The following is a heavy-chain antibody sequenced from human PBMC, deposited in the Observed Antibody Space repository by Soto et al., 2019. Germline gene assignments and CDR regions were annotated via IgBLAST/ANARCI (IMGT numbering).Heavy chain of an antibody. CDR2: IYPGDSDT. Sequence: EVQLVQSGAEVKKPGESLKISCKGSGYSFTSYWIGWVRQMPGKGLEWMGIIYPGDSDTRYSPSFQGQVTISADKSISTAYLQWSSLKASDTAMYYCARLAGSYYYDSSGYYFDNWFDPWGQGTLVTVSS. D-gene: IGHD3-22*01. V-gene: IGHV5-51*01. J-gene: IGHJ5*02. CDR3: ARLAGSYYYDSSGYYFDNWFDP. CDR1: GYSFTSYW.